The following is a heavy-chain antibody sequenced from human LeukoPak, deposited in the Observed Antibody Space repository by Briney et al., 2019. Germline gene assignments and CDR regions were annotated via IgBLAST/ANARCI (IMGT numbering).Heavy chain of an antibody. CDR3: ARHHDGGPKLRLDF. V-gene: IGHV4-59*08. CDR1: GASVSNYY. Sequence: SETLSLTCRVSGASVSNYYWSWIRQSPGKGLEWIGFFYYSGSTNYNPSLNSRVTTSIDSSMNHHSHTLVSVTAADAAVYFCARHHDGGPKLRLDFWGLGVLVTVSS. D-gene: IGHD2-15*01. J-gene: IGHJ4*02. CDR2: FYYSGST.